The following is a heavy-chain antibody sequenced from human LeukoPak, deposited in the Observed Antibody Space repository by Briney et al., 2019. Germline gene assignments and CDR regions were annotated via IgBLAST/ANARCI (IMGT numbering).Heavy chain of an antibody. CDR1: GYSISSGYC. Sequence: SETLSLTCTVSGYSISSGYCWGWIRQPPGKGLEWIGSIYHSGSTYYNPSLKSRVTISVDTSKNQFSLKLSSVTAADTAVYYCARDGMVRGVTDYWGQGTLVTVSS. CDR2: IYHSGST. V-gene: IGHV4-38-2*02. CDR3: ARDGMVRGVTDY. D-gene: IGHD3-10*01. J-gene: IGHJ4*02.